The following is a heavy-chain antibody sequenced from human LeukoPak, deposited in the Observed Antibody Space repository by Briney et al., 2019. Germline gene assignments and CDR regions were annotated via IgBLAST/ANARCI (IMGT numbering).Heavy chain of an antibody. CDR2: ISSSSSGI. D-gene: IGHD4-23*01. J-gene: IGHJ3*02. V-gene: IGHV3-21*01. Sequence: GGSLRLSCTGSGFTLSSYAMNWVRRAPGQGLEWVSSISSSSSGIYYTDSVKGRFTISGDNAKNSLYLQMNSLRAEDTAVYYCVTDYGGSSGAFDIWGQGTMVTVSS. CDR1: GFTLSSYA. CDR3: VTDYGGSSGAFDI.